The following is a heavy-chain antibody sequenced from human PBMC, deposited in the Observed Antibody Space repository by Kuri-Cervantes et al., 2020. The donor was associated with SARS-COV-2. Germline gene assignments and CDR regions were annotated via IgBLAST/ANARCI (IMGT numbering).Heavy chain of an antibody. Sequence: SETLSLTCVVSGASITSGGYSWSWVRQPPGEGLEWIGFIYPGGSTSYNPSLQSRVTISMDGSENQFSLRLTSVTAADTAVYYCARVLDFDHHGFDVWGQGTSVTVSS. J-gene: IGHJ3*01. D-gene: IGHD3-9*01. V-gene: IGHV4-30-2*01. CDR3: ARVLDFDHHGFDV. CDR2: IYPGGST. CDR1: GASITSGGYS.